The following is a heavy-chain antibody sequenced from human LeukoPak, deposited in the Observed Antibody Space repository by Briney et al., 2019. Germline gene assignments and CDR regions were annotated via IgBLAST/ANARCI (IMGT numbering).Heavy chain of an antibody. J-gene: IGHJ5*02. CDR2: INHSGST. D-gene: IGHD2-2*02. CDR3: ASRPVVPAAIQGYWFDP. CDR1: GGSFSGYY. Sequence: PSETLSLTCAVYGGSFSGYYWSWIRQPPGKGLEWIREINHSGSTNYNPSLKSRVTISVDTSKNQFSLKLSSVTAADTAVYYCASRPVVPAAIQGYWFDPWGQGTLVTVSS. V-gene: IGHV4-34*01.